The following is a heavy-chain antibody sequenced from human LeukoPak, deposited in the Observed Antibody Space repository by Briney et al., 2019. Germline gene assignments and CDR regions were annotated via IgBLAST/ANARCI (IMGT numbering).Heavy chain of an antibody. D-gene: IGHD6-13*01. CDR2: ISAYNGNI. Sequence: ASVKVSGKASGFTCTNYNLHWVRQAPGQRLEWMGWISAYNGNINYAQKLQGRVTMTTDTSTSTAYMELRSLRSDDTAVYYCARDPLYTSSWYVVPDYWGQGTLVTVSS. CDR1: GFTCTNYN. J-gene: IGHJ4*02. V-gene: IGHV1-18*01. CDR3: ARDPLYTSSWYVVPDY.